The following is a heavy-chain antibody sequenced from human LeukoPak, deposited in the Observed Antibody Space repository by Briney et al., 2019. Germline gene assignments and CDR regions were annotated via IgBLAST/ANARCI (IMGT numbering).Heavy chain of an antibody. CDR3: ARDLFAGIAAAGTGY. Sequence: GGSLRLSCAASGFIFSRDSMNWVRQAPGKGLEWISYISRDSNIIFYADSVRGRFTISRDNAKNSLYLQMNSLRAEDTAVYYCARDLFAGIAAAGTGYWGQGTLVTVSS. V-gene: IGHV3-48*01. CDR1: GFIFSRDS. D-gene: IGHD6-13*01. J-gene: IGHJ4*02. CDR2: ISRDSNII.